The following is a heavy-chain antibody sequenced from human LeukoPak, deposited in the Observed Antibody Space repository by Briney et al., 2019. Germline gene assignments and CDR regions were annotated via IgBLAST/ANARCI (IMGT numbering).Heavy chain of an antibody. CDR2: ISSSSSYI. Sequence: GGSLRLSRAASGFTFSSYSMNWVRQAPGKGLEWVSSISSSSSYIYYADSVKGRFTISRDNAKNSLYLQMNSLRAEDTAVYYCASGGSYSSSWFHWGQGTLVTVSS. D-gene: IGHD6-13*01. V-gene: IGHV3-21*01. J-gene: IGHJ4*02. CDR1: GFTFSSYS. CDR3: ASGGSYSSSWFH.